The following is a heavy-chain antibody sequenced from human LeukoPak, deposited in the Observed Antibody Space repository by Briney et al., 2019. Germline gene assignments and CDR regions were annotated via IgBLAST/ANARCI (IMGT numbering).Heavy chain of an antibody. J-gene: IGHJ4*02. Sequence: SVKVSCKASGGTFSSYAVSWVRQAPGQGLEWMGGIIPIFGTANYAQKFQGRVTITADESTSTAYMELSSLRSEDTAVYYCARDREDSSGYYYFDYWGQGTLVTVSS. D-gene: IGHD3-22*01. V-gene: IGHV1-69*13. CDR3: ARDREDSSGYYYFDY. CDR1: GGTFSSYA. CDR2: IIPIFGTA.